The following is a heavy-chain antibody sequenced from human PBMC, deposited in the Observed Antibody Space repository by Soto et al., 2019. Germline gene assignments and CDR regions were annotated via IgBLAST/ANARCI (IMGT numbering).Heavy chain of an antibody. V-gene: IGHV4-59*01. CDR1: GGSISSYY. D-gene: IGHD3-22*01. CDR3: ASSYYDCSGYPAWFDP. CDR2: IYYSGST. J-gene: IGHJ5*02. Sequence: SETLSLTCTVSGGSISSYYWSWIRQPPGKGLEWIGYIYYSGSTNYNPSLKSRVTISVDTSKNQFSLKLSSVTAADTAVYYCASSYYDCSGYPAWFDPWGQGTLVTVSS.